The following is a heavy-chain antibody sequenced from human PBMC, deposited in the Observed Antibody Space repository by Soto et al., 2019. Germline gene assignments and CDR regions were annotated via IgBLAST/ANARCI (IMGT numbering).Heavy chain of an antibody. V-gene: IGHV4-4*07. Sequence: PSETLSLTCTVSGGSISSYYWSWIRQPAGKGLEWIGRIYTSGSTNYNPSLKSRVTMSVDTSKNQFSLKLSSATAADTAVYYCARAGSGQRWHWFDPWGQGTLVTVSS. CDR3: ARAGSGQRWHWFDP. D-gene: IGHD2-15*01. CDR1: GGSISSYY. J-gene: IGHJ5*02. CDR2: IYTSGST.